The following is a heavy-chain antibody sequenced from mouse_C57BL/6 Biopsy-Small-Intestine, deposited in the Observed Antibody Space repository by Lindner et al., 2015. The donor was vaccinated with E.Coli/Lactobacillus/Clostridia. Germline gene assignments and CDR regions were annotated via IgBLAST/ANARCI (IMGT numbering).Heavy chain of an antibody. Sequence: LQGSGAELVKPGASVKISCKASGYAFSSYWMNWVKQRPGKGLEWIGQIYPGDGDTNYNGKFKGKATLTADKSSSTAYMQLSSLTSEDSAVYFCARVGYTDAMDYWGQGTSVTVSS. CDR2: IYPGDGDT. CDR3: ARVGYTDAMDY. D-gene: IGHD1-1*01. CDR1: GYAFSSYW. J-gene: IGHJ4*01. V-gene: IGHV1-80*01.